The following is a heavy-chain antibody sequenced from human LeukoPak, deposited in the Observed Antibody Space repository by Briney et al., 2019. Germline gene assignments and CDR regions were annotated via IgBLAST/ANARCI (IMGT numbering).Heavy chain of an antibody. Sequence: PGRSLRLSCAASGLTFSSYAMHWVRQAPGKGLEWVAVISYDGSNKYYADSVKGRFTISRDNAKNSLYLQMNSLRAEDTAVYYCARAYMDVWGKGTTVTVSS. CDR1: GLTFSSYA. CDR2: ISYDGSNK. V-gene: IGHV3-30-3*01. J-gene: IGHJ6*03. CDR3: ARAYMDV.